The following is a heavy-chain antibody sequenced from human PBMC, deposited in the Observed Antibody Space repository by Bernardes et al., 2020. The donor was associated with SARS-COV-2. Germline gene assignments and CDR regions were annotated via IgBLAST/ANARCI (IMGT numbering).Heavy chain of an antibody. Sequence: GGSLRLSCAASGFTFSAYAMGWVRQAPGKGLEWVSVVRWYGDYGNYADSVKGRFTISRDNSKNMLYLRMNSLRAEDTAVYYCAKQDASGSDHNLLFDSWGQGTVVTVSS. D-gene: IGHD3-10*01. V-gene: IGHV3-23*01. J-gene: IGHJ4*02. CDR1: GFTFSAYA. CDR2: VRWYGDYG. CDR3: AKQDASGSDHNLLFDS.